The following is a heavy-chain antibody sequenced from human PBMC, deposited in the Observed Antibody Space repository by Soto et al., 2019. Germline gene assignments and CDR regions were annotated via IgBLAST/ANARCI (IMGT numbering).Heavy chain of an antibody. V-gene: IGHV1-18*01. Sequence: QDQLVQSGVEVKKPGASVKVSCKASGYSFTNYGITWVRQAPGQGFEGMGWICPYHGNTNYSQKFQGRVTLTTGVSTCKAYLELRRLRYQDRAVYYCARVRRVAPPVAGKTHYYYYLDAWGKGTTVTVSS. CDR2: ICPYHGNT. CDR1: GYSFTNYG. J-gene: IGHJ6*03. CDR3: ARVRRVAPPVAGKTHYYYYLDA. D-gene: IGHD6-19*01.